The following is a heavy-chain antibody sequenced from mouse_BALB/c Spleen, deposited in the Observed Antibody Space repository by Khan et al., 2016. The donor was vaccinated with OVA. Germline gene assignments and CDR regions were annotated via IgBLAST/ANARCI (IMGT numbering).Heavy chain of an antibody. CDR3: ARAYYGNREAMDY. CDR1: GFTFSNYG. Sequence: EVELVESGGDLVKPGGSLKLSCAASGFTFSNYGMSWVRQTPDKRLEWVATISSDGSYTYYSDSVKGRFTISRDNAKNTLYLQMSSLKSEDTAMSYGARAYYGNREAMDYWGQGTSVTVSS. D-gene: IGHD2-10*01. J-gene: IGHJ4*01. CDR2: ISSDGSYT. V-gene: IGHV5-6*01.